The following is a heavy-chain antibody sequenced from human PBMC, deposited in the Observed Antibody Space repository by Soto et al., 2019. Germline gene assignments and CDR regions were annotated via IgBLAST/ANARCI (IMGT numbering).Heavy chain of an antibody. CDR2: INHSGST. CDR1: GGSFSGYY. CDR3: ARVKAYYDFWSGSPPHYYYYGMDV. V-gene: IGHV4-34*01. D-gene: IGHD3-3*01. J-gene: IGHJ6*02. Sequence: LSLTCAVYGGSFSGYYWSWIRQPPGKGLEWIGEINHSGSTNYNPSLKSRVTISVDTSKNQFSLKLSSVTAADTAVYYCARVKAYYDFWSGSPPHYYYYGMDVWGQGTTVTVSS.